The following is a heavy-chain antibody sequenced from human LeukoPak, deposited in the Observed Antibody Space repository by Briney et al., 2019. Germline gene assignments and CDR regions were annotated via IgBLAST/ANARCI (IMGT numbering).Heavy chain of an antibody. J-gene: IGHJ6*02. CDR2: IKGDGSEK. D-gene: IGHD3-22*01. CDR3: AREGNYYDSSGLTYYGMDV. Sequence: GGSLRLSCAASGFTFSESWMSWVRQPPGQGLEWVAAIKGDGSEKDYVDSVKGRFTISRDNAKNTLYLQMNSLRAEDTAVYYCAREGNYYDSSGLTYYGMDVWGQGTTVTVSS. V-gene: IGHV3-7*01. CDR1: GFTFSESW.